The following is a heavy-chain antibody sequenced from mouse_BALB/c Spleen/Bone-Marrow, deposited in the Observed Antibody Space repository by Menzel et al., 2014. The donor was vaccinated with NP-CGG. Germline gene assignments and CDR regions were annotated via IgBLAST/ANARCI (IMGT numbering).Heavy chain of an antibody. CDR1: GFTFSNYG. CDR2: INSNGGST. CDR3: ARENYRYFYAMDY. D-gene: IGHD2-14*01. V-gene: IGHV5-6-3*01. Sequence: EVKLVESGGGLVQPGGSLKLSCAASGFTFSNYGMSWVRQTPDKRLELVATINSNGGSTYYPDSVKGRFTISRDNAKNTLYLQMSSLKSEHTAMYYCARENYRYFYAMDYWGQGTSVTVSS. J-gene: IGHJ4*01.